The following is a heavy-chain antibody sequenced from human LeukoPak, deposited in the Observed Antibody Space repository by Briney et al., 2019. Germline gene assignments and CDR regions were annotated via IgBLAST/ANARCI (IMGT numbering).Heavy chain of an antibody. CDR2: IIRSGSTI. V-gene: IGHV3-11*01. CDR3: ARDTSKGYSYGDTDY. D-gene: IGHD5-18*01. CDR1: GFTSSDYN. J-gene: IGHJ4*02. Sequence: GGSLRLSRAASGFTSSDYNMSWIAQAPGRGLGGVSYIIRSGSTIYYADSVKGRFTISRDNAKNSLYLQMNSLRAEDTAVYYCARDTSKGYSYGDTDYWGQGTLVTVSS.